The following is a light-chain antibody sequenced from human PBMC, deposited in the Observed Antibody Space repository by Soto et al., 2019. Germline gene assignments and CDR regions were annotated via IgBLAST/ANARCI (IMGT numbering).Light chain of an antibody. CDR2: EVT. J-gene: IGLJ3*02. CDR3: SSYAASNNFYXV. CDR1: SSDVGGYNY. Sequence: QSVLTQPPSASGSPGQSVTISCTGTSSDVGGYNYVSWYQQYPGRAPKLMIYEVTKRPSGVPDRFSGSKSGNTASLTVSGLQAEDEADYYCSSYAASNNFYXVXGGGTKVTVL. V-gene: IGLV2-8*01.